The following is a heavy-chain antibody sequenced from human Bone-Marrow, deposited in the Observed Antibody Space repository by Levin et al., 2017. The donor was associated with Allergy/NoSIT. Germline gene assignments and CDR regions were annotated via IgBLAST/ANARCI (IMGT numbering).Heavy chain of an antibody. Sequence: SVKVSCKASGGTFSSYAISWVRQAPGQGLEWMGGIIPIFGTANYAQKFQGRVTITADESTSTAYMELSSLRSEDTAVYYCARTTRVLRYFDWLYGWFDPWGQGTLVTVSS. J-gene: IGHJ5*02. D-gene: IGHD3-9*01. CDR2: IIPIFGTA. V-gene: IGHV1-69*13. CDR1: GGTFSSYA. CDR3: ARTTRVLRYFDWLYGWFDP.